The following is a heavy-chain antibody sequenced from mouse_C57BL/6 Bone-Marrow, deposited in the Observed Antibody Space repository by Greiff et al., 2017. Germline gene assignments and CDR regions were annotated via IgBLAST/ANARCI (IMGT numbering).Heavy chain of an antibody. Sequence: EVMLVQSGGGLVKPGGSLKLSCAASGFTFSSYAMSWVRQTPEKRLEWVATISDGGSYTYYPDNVKGRFTISRDNAKNNLCLQMSHLKSEDTAMYYCASSVTWTWFAYWGQGTLVTVSA. D-gene: IGHD4-1*01. CDR3: ASSVTWTWFAY. V-gene: IGHV5-4*03. J-gene: IGHJ3*01. CDR1: GFTFSSYA. CDR2: ISDGGSYT.